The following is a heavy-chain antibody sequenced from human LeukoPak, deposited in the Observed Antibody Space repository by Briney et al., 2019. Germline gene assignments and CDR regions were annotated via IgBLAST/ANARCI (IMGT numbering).Heavy chain of an antibody. CDR1: GGSISSSSYY. CDR2: IYYSGST. CDR3: ARDRFYDILTGYYNRPDAFDI. V-gene: IGHV4-39*07. J-gene: IGHJ3*02. Sequence: SETLSLTCTVSGGSISSSSYYWGWIRQPPGKGLEWIGSIYYSGSTYYNPSLKSRVTISVDTSKDQFSLKLSSVTAADTAVYYCARDRFYDILTGYYNRPDAFDIWGQGTMVTVSS. D-gene: IGHD3-9*01.